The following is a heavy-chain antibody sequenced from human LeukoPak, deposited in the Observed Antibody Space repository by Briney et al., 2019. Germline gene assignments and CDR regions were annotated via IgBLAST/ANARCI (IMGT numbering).Heavy chain of an antibody. J-gene: IGHJ4*02. V-gene: IGHV3-7*03. Sequence: SGGSLRLSCATSGFIFSNYWMSWVRQAPGKGLEWVANIKQDGSETYYVDSVKGRFTISRDDAKNSLYLQMNSLRAEDTAVYYCARAKPKNMVRGLIMRRESRYYFDYWGQGTLVTVSS. D-gene: IGHD3-10*01. CDR1: GFIFSNYW. CDR2: IKQDGSET. CDR3: ARAKPKNMVRGLIMRRESRYYFDY.